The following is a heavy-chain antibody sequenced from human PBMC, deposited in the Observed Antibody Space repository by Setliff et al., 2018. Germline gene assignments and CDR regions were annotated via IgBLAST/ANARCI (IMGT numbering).Heavy chain of an antibody. Sequence: GGSLRLSCAASGFTFSSYWMHWVRQDPGKGLVWVSRVNDDGSSAMYADSVKGRFTMSRDNAKNTLYLQMNSLRAEDTAVYYCATFLPRRPTMRYGMDVWGQGTTVTVSS. CDR3: ATFLPRRPTMRYGMDV. J-gene: IGHJ6*02. V-gene: IGHV3-74*03. CDR2: VNDDGSSA. CDR1: GFTFSSYW. D-gene: IGHD1-1*01.